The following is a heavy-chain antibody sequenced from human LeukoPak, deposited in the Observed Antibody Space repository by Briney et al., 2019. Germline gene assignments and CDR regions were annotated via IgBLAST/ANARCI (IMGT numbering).Heavy chain of an antibody. J-gene: IGHJ3*02. Sequence: PSETLSLTCTVSGGSISSSSYYWGWIRQPPGKGLEWIGSIYYSGSTHYNPSLKSRVTISVDTSKNQFSLKLSSVTAADTAVYYCARPGYCSSTSCYRGGAFDIWGQGTMVTVSS. D-gene: IGHD2-2*01. CDR1: GGSISSSSYY. CDR3: ARPGYCSSTSCYRGGAFDI. V-gene: IGHV4-39*01. CDR2: IYYSGST.